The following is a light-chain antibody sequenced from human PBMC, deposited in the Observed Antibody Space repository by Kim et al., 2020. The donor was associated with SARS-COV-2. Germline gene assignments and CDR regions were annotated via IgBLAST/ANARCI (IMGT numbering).Light chain of an antibody. V-gene: IGKV3-20*01. J-gene: IGKJ5*01. Sequence: SPRGKATPSCTASRSVYSNHLAWYQQKPGQAPSLLIYGASTRATGIPERFSGSGSGTAFTLAISRLEPEDFAVYYCQQYGNTRATFGQETRLGI. CDR3: QQYGNTRAT. CDR2: GAS. CDR1: RSVYSNH.